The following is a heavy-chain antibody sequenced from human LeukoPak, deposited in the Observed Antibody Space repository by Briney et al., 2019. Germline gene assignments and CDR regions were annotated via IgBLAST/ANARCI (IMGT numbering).Heavy chain of an antibody. V-gene: IGHV4-4*02. CDR3: AKRPDYGDYLTTFDY. J-gene: IGHJ4*02. CDR1: GGSISSSNW. CDR2: IYHSGST. D-gene: IGHD4-17*01. Sequence: PSETLSLTCAVSGGSISSSNWWSWVRQPPGKGLEWIGEIYHSGSTNYNPSLKSRVTISVDKSKNQFSLKLSSVTAADTAVYYCAKRPDYGDYLTTFDYWGQGTLVTVSS.